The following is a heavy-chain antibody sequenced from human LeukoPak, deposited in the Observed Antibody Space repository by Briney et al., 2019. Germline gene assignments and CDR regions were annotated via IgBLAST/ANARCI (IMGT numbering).Heavy chain of an antibody. CDR3: ARDGKTIFGVVINEFDP. Sequence: GGSLRLSCAASGFTFSSYSMNWVRQAPGKGLEWVSYISSSSSTIYYADSVKGRFTISRDNAKNSLYLQMNSLRDEDTAVYYCARDGKTIFGVVINEFDPWGQGTLVTVSS. J-gene: IGHJ5*02. D-gene: IGHD3-3*01. V-gene: IGHV3-48*02. CDR1: GFTFSSYS. CDR2: ISSSSSTI.